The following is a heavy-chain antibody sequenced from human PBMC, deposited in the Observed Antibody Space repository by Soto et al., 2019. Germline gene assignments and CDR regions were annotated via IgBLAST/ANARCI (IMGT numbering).Heavy chain of an antibody. CDR3: AIVLLSGYDWSSGWYSGFDY. V-gene: IGHV1-2*04. Sequence: ASVKVSCKASGYTLTGYYMHWVRQAPGQGLERKGRINPNSGGTNYAQMFQGWVTMTRDTSISTAFMELSRLRSDDTAVYYFAIVLLSGYDWSSGWYSGFDYWGQGTLVTVSS. D-gene: IGHD6-19*01. CDR1: GYTLTGYY. J-gene: IGHJ4*02. CDR2: INPNSGGT.